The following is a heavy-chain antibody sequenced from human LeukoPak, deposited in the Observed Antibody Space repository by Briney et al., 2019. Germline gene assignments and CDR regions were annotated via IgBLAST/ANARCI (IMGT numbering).Heavy chain of an antibody. CDR2: INTDGSST. Sequence: GGSLRLSCAASGFTFSSYWMHWVRQAPGKGLVWVSRINTDGSSTSYADSVKGRFTISTDNAKNTLYLQMNSLRAEDTAVYYCARAQYYYYMDVWGKGTTVTVS. CDR1: GFTFSSYW. J-gene: IGHJ6*03. V-gene: IGHV3-74*01. CDR3: ARAQYYYYMDV.